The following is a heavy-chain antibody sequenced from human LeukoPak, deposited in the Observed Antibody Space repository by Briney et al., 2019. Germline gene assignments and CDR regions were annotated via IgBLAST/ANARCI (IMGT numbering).Heavy chain of an antibody. Sequence: GGSLRLSCAASGFTFSDYDMIWIRQAPGMGLEWVSYIRSSGFNIYYADSVGGRFTISRDNAKSSMYLQMNSLRAEDTAVYYCARDGWFGEDHYGMDVWGQGTTVTVSS. V-gene: IGHV3-11*04. CDR3: ARDGWFGEDHYGMDV. D-gene: IGHD3-10*01. CDR1: GFTFSDYD. CDR2: IRSSGFNI. J-gene: IGHJ6*02.